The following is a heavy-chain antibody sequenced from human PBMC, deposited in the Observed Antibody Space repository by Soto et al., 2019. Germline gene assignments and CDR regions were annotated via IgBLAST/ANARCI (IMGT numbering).Heavy chain of an antibody. CDR1: GYPFSDHY. J-gene: IGHJ5*02. Sequence: QVTLVQSGPEVTTPGASVKVSCRASGYPFSDHYIHWVRQAPGHGFEWMGWINPKSGDTNYINKFHDWVTMTRDTSVNTVYLELRSLKVDDTAVYYCAREPDSTTTPDGISSGHCWCDPWGQGTLVTVTS. V-gene: IGHV1-2*04. D-gene: IGHD6-19*01. CDR3: AREPDSTTTPDGISSGHCWCDP. CDR2: INPKSGDT.